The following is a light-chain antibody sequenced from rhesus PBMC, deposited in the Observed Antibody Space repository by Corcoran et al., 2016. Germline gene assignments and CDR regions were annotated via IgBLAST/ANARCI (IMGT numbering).Light chain of an antibody. CDR3: QQYSSSPWT. Sequence: DIQMTQSPSSLSASVGDTVTITCRASQSISSWLAWYQPKPGKAPKPLIYKASTLQSGGPSRFSGSGVGTDFTLTISSLHSEDFATDYCQQYSSSPWTFGQGTKVEIK. J-gene: IGKJ1*01. CDR1: QSISSW. CDR2: KAS. V-gene: IGKV1-22*01.